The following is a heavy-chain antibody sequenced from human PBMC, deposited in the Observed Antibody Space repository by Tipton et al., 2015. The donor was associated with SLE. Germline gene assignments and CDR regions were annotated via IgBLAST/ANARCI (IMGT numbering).Heavy chain of an antibody. CDR2: ISSSSSTI. J-gene: IGHJ3*02. Sequence: SLRLSCAASGFTFSSYSMNWVRQAPGKGLEWVSYISSSSSTIYYADSVKGRFTISRDNAKNLLYLQMNSLRAEDTAVYYCARQPRDSSGYYSDAFDIWGQGTMVTVSS. D-gene: IGHD3-22*01. CDR3: ARQPRDSSGYYSDAFDI. CDR1: GFTFSSYS. V-gene: IGHV3-48*01.